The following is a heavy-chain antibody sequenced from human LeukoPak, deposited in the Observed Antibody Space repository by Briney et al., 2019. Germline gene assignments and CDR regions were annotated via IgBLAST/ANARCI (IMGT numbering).Heavy chain of an antibody. V-gene: IGHV4-39*07. CDR1: GGSISGNSYY. CDR2: IYYSGST. J-gene: IGHJ6*02. CDR3: ARDTVSYYYGMDV. Sequence: PSETLSLTCTVSGGSISGNSYYWGWIRQPPGKGLEWIGSIYYSGSTYYNPSLKSRVTISVDTSKNQFSLKLNSVTAADTAVYYCARDTVSYYYGMDVWGQGTTVTVSS. D-gene: IGHD3-16*01.